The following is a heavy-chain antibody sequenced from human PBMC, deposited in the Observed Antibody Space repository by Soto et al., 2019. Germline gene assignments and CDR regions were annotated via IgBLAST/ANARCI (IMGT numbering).Heavy chain of an antibody. Sequence: ASVKVSCKVSGYTLTELSMHWVRQAPGKGLEWMGGFDPEDGETIYAQKFQGRVTMTEDTSTDTAYMELSSLRSEETAVYYCATATFGSGSYYNVKASEVANAFDIWGQGTMVTVSS. CDR3: ATATFGSGSYYNVKASEVANAFDI. CDR1: GYTLTELS. D-gene: IGHD3-10*01. CDR2: FDPEDGET. J-gene: IGHJ3*02. V-gene: IGHV1-24*01.